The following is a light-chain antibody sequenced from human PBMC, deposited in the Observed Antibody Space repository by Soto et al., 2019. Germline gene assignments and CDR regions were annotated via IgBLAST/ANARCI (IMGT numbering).Light chain of an antibody. Sequence: EIQMTQSPSSLSASVGDRVTITCQASQDISNYLNWYQQKPGKAPKVLIYDASNLGTGVPSRFSGSGSGTDFTFSISSLQPEDVATYYCQQYDGLPTFGQGTLLEIK. CDR3: QQYDGLPT. CDR2: DAS. V-gene: IGKV1-33*01. CDR1: QDISNY. J-gene: IGKJ5*01.